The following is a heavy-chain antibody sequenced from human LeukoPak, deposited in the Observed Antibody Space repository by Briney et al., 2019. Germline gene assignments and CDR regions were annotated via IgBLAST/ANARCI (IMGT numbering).Heavy chain of an antibody. D-gene: IGHD3-22*01. V-gene: IGHV4-34*01. CDR3: ARSKDGSGFAAY. CDR1: GGSFSGYY. Sequence: SETLSLTCAVYGGSFSGYYWTWIRQPPGKGLEWIGEINHSGNTNYNPPLKSRVAISVDTSKNQFSLKLSSVIAADTAMYYCARSKDGSGFAAYWGQGTRVTVSS. J-gene: IGHJ4*02. CDR2: INHSGNT.